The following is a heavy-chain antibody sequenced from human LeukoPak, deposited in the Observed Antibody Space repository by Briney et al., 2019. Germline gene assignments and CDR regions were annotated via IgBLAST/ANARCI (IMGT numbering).Heavy chain of an antibody. J-gene: IGHJ4*02. Sequence: GGSLRLSCAASGFTFSSYSMSWVRQTPGKGLEWVSSISGSGSSTNYADSVKGRFTISRDNSKNTLHLQMNSLRAEDTAVYYCAKYAVNGLWFGELLYWGQGTLVTVSS. CDR1: GFTFSSYS. V-gene: IGHV3-23*01. D-gene: IGHD3-10*01. CDR2: ISGSGSST. CDR3: AKYAVNGLWFGELLY.